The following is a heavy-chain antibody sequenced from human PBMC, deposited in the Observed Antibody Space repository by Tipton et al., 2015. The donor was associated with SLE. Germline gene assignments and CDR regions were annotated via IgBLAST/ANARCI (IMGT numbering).Heavy chain of an antibody. CDR1: GFSFRSYY. Sequence: LRLSCTVSGFSFRSYYWTWIRQPPGKGLEWIGSYYYSGSAAYNPSLKSRVTISVATSKDQFSLRLTFVTAADTAVYYCARGSPTGTTRLDYWGRGTLVTVSS. J-gene: IGHJ4*02. D-gene: IGHD1-7*01. CDR2: YYYSGSA. V-gene: IGHV4-39*01. CDR3: ARGSPTGTTRLDY.